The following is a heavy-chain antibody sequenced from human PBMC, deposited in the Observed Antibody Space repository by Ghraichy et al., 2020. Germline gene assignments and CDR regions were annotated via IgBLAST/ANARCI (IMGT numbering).Heavy chain of an antibody. Sequence: GGSLRLSCAASGFTFSTYSMTWVRQAPGKGLEWVSSISSSSSYRYYRDSVKGRFTISRDNAKNSLYLQMNSLRAEDTAVYYCAGGAGTQVTQWGQGTLVTVSS. J-gene: IGHJ4*02. V-gene: IGHV3-21*01. CDR3: AGGAGTQVTQ. CDR1: GFTFSTYS. D-gene: IGHD6-19*01. CDR2: ISSSSSYR.